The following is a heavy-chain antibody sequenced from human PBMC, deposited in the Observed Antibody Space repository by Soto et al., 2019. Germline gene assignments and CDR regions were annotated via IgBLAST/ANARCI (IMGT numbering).Heavy chain of an antibody. J-gene: IGHJ6*02. CDR3: AKDSPEWELSVLDYSGMDV. CDR2: ISGSGGST. D-gene: IGHD1-26*01. V-gene: IGHV3-23*01. Sequence: EVQLLEAGGGLVQPGGSLRLSCAASGFTFSSYAMSWVRQAPGKGLEWVSTISGSGGSTYYADSVKGRLTISTDNSKNTLNLQRNSLRAEDTAVYYCAKDSPEWELSVLDYSGMDVWGQGTTVTVSS. CDR1: GFTFSSYA.